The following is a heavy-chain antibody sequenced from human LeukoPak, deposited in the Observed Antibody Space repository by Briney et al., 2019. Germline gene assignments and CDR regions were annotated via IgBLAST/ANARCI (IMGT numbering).Heavy chain of an antibody. CDR2: ITPNSGGT. CDR1: GYTFTGYY. V-gene: IGHV1-2*02. Sequence: ASVKVSCKASGYTFTGYYMHWVRQPPGQGLEWMGWITPNSGGTNYAQKFQGRVSMTRDTSISTAYMELSRLRSDDTAVYCCAREMRMVRGVRTPVGYWGQGTLVTVSS. CDR3: AREMRMVRGVRTPVGY. J-gene: IGHJ4*02. D-gene: IGHD3-10*01.